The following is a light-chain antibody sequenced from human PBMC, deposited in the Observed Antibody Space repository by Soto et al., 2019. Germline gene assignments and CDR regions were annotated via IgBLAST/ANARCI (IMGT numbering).Light chain of an antibody. V-gene: IGLV1-47*01. Sequence: QAVVTQPPSASETPGQRVTISCSGSSSNIGSNHVYWYQHLPGTAPKLLIYRNYLRPSGVPDRFSASKSGTSASLAISGLRSDDEADYYCGAWDDSLSGGVFGGGTQLTVL. CDR1: SSNIGSNH. CDR2: RNY. CDR3: GAWDDSLSGGV. J-gene: IGLJ3*02.